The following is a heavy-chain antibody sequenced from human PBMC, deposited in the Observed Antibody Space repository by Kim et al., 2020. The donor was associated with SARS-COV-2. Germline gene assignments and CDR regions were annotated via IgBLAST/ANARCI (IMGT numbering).Heavy chain of an antibody. CDR2: IKRNGDST. D-gene: IGHD2-8*01. J-gene: IGHJ4*02. Sequence: GGSLRLSCAVSGFTFNDYGMSWVRQAPGKGLEWVSGIKRNGDSTGYADSVKGRFTISRDNAKNSLYLQMNSLRAEDTALYHCARGLMGGVIDFWGQGTLVTVSS. V-gene: IGHV3-20*01. CDR3: ARGLMGGVIDF. CDR1: GFTFNDYG.